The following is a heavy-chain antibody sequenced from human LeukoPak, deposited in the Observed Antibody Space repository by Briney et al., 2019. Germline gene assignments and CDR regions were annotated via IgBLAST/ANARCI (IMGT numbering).Heavy chain of an antibody. CDR1: GYTFTSYG. V-gene: IGHV1-18*01. CDR2: ISAYNGST. CDR3: ARENSGGPYDILTGPFDY. Sequence: GASVKVSCTASGYTFTSYGISWVRQAPGQGLEWMGWISAYNGSTNYAQKLQGRVTMTTDTSTSTAYMELRSLRSDDTAVYYCARENSGGPYDILTGPFDYWGQGTLVTVSS. D-gene: IGHD3-9*01. J-gene: IGHJ4*02.